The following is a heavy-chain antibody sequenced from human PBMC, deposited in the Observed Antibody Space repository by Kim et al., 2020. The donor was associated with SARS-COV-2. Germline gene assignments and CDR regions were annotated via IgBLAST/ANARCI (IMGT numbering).Heavy chain of an antibody. CDR2: IIVMLGLT. CDR3: ATNGRRDWVLDY. Sequence: SVKVSCKTSGHTFSSYAVTWVRQAPGQGPEWMGRIIVMLGLTVYTQKFQGRVTITADKSTSTAYMELTSLRSDDTAVYYCATNGRRDWVLDYWGQGTPVTVSS. J-gene: IGHJ4*02. D-gene: IGHD2-21*02. V-gene: IGHV1-69*04. CDR1: GHTFSSYA.